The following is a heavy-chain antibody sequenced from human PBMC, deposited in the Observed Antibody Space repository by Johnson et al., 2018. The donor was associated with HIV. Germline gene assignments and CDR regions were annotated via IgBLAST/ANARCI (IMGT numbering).Heavy chain of an antibody. V-gene: IGHV3-30*04. CDR2: ISHDGSKK. J-gene: IGHJ3*02. Sequence: QVQLVESGGGVVQPGRSLRLSCAASGFSFSPYALHWVRQTPGKGLEWVAVISHDGSKKYYADSVEGRFTISRDNFKNTLYLQMNSLRAEDTAVYYCAREGECYSSSWYDAFDIWGQGTMVTVSS. D-gene: IGHD6-13*01. CDR3: AREGECYSSSWYDAFDI. CDR1: GFSFSPYA.